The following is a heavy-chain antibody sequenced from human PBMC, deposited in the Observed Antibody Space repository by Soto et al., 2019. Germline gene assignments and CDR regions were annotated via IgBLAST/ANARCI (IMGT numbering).Heavy chain of an antibody. CDR2: ISPYTGNT. V-gene: IGHV1-18*01. CDR1: GYIFVNYG. Sequence: QVQLVQSGDEVKKPGASVKVSCKASGYIFVNYGIAWVRQAPRQGLEWMGWISPYTGNTHSASKVQGRLTMTTDTSTSTDYVDLGFLSADDTVVYYCLLLSNYVAPTPQNVWVQGTTVTVSS. D-gene: IGHD3-16*01. J-gene: IGHJ6*02. CDR3: LLLSNYVAPTPQNV.